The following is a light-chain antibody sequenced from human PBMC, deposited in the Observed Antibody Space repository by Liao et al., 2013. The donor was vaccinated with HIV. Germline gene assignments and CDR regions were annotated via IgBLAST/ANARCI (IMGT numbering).Light chain of an antibody. CDR2: LDA. V-gene: IGLV3-1*01. CDR3: QAWDRNTAI. Sequence: SYELTQPPSVSVSPGQTASITCSGDKLGDTYAFWYQQKPGQSPVLVIYLDARRPSGIPERFSGSNSGNTATLTISGTQPMDEADYYCQAWDRNTAIFGGGTKLTVL. CDR1: KLGDTY. J-gene: IGLJ2*01.